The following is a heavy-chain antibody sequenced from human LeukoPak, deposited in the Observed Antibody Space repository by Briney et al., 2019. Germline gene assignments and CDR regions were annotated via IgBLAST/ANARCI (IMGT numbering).Heavy chain of an antibody. D-gene: IGHD2-15*01. CDR1: GYSFTSYW. V-gene: IGHV5-51*01. CDR3: ARHRVDCSGGSCYSDYYYYYYMDV. J-gene: IGHJ6*03. CDR2: IYPGDSDT. Sequence: GESLKISCKGSGYSFTSYWIGWVRPMPGKGLEWMGMIYPGDSDTRYSPSFQGHVTISDDNSISTAYLQWSSLKASNTAMYYCARHRVDCSGGSCYSDYYYYYYMDVWGKGTTVTISS.